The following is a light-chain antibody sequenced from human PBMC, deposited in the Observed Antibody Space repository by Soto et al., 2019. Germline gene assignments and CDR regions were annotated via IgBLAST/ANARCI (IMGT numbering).Light chain of an antibody. Sequence: QSVLTQPASVSGSPGQSITISCTGTSSDLGAYNYVSWYQQHPAKAPKLIIYDVSDRPSEVSNRFSGSKSGYTASLTISGLQADDEADYYCGSYTTSSTLVFGGGTKVTVL. V-gene: IGLV2-14*03. J-gene: IGLJ3*02. CDR2: DVS. CDR3: GSYTTSSTLV. CDR1: SSDLGAYNY.